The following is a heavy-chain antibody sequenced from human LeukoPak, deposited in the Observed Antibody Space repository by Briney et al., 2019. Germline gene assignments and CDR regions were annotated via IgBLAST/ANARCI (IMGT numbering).Heavy chain of an antibody. D-gene: IGHD1-26*01. CDR3: ARDGSGSYYYYYGMDV. CDR2: IYYSGST. V-gene: IGHV4-59*01. Sequence: SETLSLTCTVSGGSISSYYWSWIRQPPGKGLEWRGYIYYSGSTNYNPSLKSRVTISVDTSKNQFSLKLSSVTAADTAVYYCARDGSGSYYYYYGMDVWGQGTTVTVSS. J-gene: IGHJ6*02. CDR1: GGSISSYY.